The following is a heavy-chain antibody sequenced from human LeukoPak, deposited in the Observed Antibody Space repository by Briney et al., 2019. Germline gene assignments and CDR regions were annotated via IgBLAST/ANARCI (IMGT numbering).Heavy chain of an antibody. D-gene: IGHD3-22*01. J-gene: IGHJ4*02. V-gene: IGHV4-59*01. CDR2: IYYSGST. CDR3: AKCNRYYYDSSGYSAADY. CDR1: GGSISSYY. Sequence: SETLSLTCTVSGGSISSYYWSWIRQPPGKGLEWIGYIYYSGSTNYNPSLRSRVTISVDTSKNQFSLKLSSVTAADTAVYYCAKCNRYYYDSSGYSAADYWGQGTLVTVSS.